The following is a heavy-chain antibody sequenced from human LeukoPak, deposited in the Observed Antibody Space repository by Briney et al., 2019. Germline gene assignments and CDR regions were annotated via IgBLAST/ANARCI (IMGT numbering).Heavy chain of an antibody. CDR2: IYYSGST. D-gene: IGHD4-17*01. J-gene: IGHJ5*02. Sequence: SETLSLTCTVSARSISSYYWSWIRQPPGKGLEWIGYIYYSGSTNYNPSLKSRVTISVDTSKNQFSLKLSSVTAADTAVYYCARAPYYGDSSNWFDPWGQGTLVTVSS. CDR1: ARSISSYY. CDR3: ARAPYYGDSSNWFDP. V-gene: IGHV4-59*01.